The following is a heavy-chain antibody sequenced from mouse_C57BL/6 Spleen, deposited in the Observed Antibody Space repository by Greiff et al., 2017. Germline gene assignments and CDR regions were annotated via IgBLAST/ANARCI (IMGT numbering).Heavy chain of an antibody. V-gene: IGHV1-59*01. J-gene: IGHJ3*01. CDR3: ASLYGSSLFAY. D-gene: IGHD1-1*01. CDR1: GYTFTSYW. CDR2: IDPSDSYT. Sequence: QVQLQQPGAELVRPGTSVKLSCKASGYTFTSYWMHWVKQRPGQGLEWIGVIDPSDSYTNYNQKFKGKATLTVDTSSSTAYMQLSSLTSEDSAVYYCASLYGSSLFAYWGQGTLVTVSA.